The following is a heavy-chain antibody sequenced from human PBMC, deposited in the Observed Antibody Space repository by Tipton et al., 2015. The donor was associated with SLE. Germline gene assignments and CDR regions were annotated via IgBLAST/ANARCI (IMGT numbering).Heavy chain of an antibody. D-gene: IGHD1-14*01. CDR1: GVSISDYY. V-gene: IGHV4-59*06. Sequence: TLSLTCTVSGVSISDYYWSWIRQPPGKGLEWIGYISYSGSTYYNPSLKSRAIISLDTSKKQVSLKLTSVTAADTAVYYCARTNRLPYRVYFDSWGQGALVTVSS. J-gene: IGHJ4*02. CDR2: ISYSGST. CDR3: ARTNRLPYRVYFDS.